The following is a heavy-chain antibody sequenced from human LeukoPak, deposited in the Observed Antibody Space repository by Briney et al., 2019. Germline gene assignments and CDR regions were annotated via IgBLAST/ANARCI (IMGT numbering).Heavy chain of an antibody. CDR1: GFSFSKAW. Sequence: PGGSLRLSCAASGFSFSKAWMSWVRQAPGKGLEWLGRIKSKTDGGTTGYAAPVKGRFTISRDDSKNTLYLQMNSLKTEDTAVYYCTTHDYYVSRWFDPWGQGTLVTVSS. V-gene: IGHV3-15*01. CDR3: TTHDYYVSRWFDP. J-gene: IGHJ5*02. CDR2: IKSKTDGGTT. D-gene: IGHD3-10*02.